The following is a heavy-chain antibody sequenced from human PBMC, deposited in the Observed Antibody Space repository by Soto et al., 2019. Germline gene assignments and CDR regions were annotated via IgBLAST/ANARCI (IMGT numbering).Heavy chain of an antibody. V-gene: IGHV1-8*01. Sequence: QVQLVQSGAEVKKPGASVKVSCKASGYTFTSYDINWVRQATGPGLDWMGWMNPYIGNTGYAQRFQGRVTMTRNTAISTAYMELRRLRSEDTAVYYCARERTVAGHDYWGQGTLVTVSS. CDR1: GYTFTSYD. CDR3: ARERTVAGHDY. CDR2: MNPYIGNT. J-gene: IGHJ4*02. D-gene: IGHD6-19*01.